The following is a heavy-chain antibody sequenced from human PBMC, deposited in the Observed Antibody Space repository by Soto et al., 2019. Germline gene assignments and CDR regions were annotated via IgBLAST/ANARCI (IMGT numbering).Heavy chain of an antibody. Sequence: SETLSLTCTVAGGSSNSYSWSWIRQPPGKGLEWIGYIYYSGSTNYNPSLKSRVTMSVDPSTNQFSLKVTSVPAADTAVYYFSRHVCSSIRCSPYFVYWGQGTLVTVSS. J-gene: IGHJ4*02. CDR3: SRHVCSSIRCSPYFVY. CDR2: IYYSGST. D-gene: IGHD2-2*01. CDR1: GGSSNSYS. V-gene: IGHV4-59*08.